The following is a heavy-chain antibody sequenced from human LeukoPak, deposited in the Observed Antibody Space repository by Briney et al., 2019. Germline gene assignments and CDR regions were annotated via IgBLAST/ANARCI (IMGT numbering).Heavy chain of an antibody. CDR3: ARDKYYGSGSYYDYYYYGMDV. CDR1: GYTFTSYY. Sequence: ASVKVSCKASGYTFTSYYMHWVRQAPGQGLEWMGIINPSGGSTSYAQKFQGRVTMTRDTSTSTVYMELSSLRSEDTAVYYCARDKYYGSGSYYDYYYYGMDVWGTGTTVTVSS. J-gene: IGHJ6*04. V-gene: IGHV1-46*01. CDR2: INPSGGST. D-gene: IGHD3-10*01.